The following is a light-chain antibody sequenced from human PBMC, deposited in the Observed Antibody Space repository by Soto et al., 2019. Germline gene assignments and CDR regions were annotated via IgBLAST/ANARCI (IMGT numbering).Light chain of an antibody. J-gene: IGKJ4*01. CDR3: QKYNNWPLN. CDR1: QSVSRN. CDR2: DAS. Sequence: EIVMTPSPATLSVSPVERATLSCMASQSVSRNLAWYQQKPGQPPRLLIYDASTRATGVPARFGGSGSGTEFTLTISGLQSEDFAVYYCQKYNNWPLNFGGGTKVDIK. V-gene: IGKV3-15*01.